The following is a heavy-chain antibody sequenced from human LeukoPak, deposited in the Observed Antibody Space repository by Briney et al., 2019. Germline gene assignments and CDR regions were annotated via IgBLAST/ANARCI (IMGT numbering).Heavy chain of an antibody. Sequence: PSETLSLTCTVSGGSISSYYWSWIRQPPGKGLEWIGYGHYSGSTNYNPSLKSRVTISIDTPKNQLSLKLSSVTAADTAVYYCARINYYGSGLDLWGQGALVTVSS. J-gene: IGHJ5*02. CDR3: ARINYYGSGLDL. CDR1: GGSISSYY. D-gene: IGHD3-10*01. V-gene: IGHV4-59*01. CDR2: GHYSGST.